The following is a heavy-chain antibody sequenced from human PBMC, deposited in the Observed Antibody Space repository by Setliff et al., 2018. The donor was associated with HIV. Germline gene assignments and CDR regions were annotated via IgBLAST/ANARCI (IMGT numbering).Heavy chain of an antibody. D-gene: IGHD3-9*01. CDR3: ARDRDDSVTGHFNRFDP. J-gene: IGHJ5*02. CDR2: VDPEDGET. Sequence: GASVKVSCKASGYTFTDYYMHWVKQAPGKGPEWMGRVDPEDGETMYAEKFQGRVTITADSSTDTVYLEMNGLRSEDTAMYFCARDRDDSVTGHFNRFDPWGQGTLVTVSS. V-gene: IGHV1-69-2*01. CDR1: GYTFTDYY.